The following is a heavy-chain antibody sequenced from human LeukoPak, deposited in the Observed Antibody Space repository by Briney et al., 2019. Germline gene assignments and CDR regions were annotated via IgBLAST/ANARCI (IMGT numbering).Heavy chain of an antibody. V-gene: IGHV3-7*01. J-gene: IGHJ6*02. CDR2: INQGGRAK. D-gene: IGHD1-7*01. CDR1: GFTFSYYW. CDR3: AGDQRPTTEYYGMDV. Sequence: GVSVRLSCAGYGFTFSYYWMSWVRQAPGQGLVWVANINQGGRAKYNVVSVKGRFTSATDNAKNSVYLQMNSPRDEDTAEYYCAGDQRPTTEYYGMDVWGQGTTVTVSS.